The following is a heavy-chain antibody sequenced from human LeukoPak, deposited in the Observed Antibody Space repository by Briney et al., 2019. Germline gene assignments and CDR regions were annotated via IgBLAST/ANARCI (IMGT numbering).Heavy chain of an antibody. CDR3: ARGLGMEVGSYYYGMDV. V-gene: IGHV1-69*04. CDR1: GGTFSSYA. CDR2: IIPILGIA. Sequence: SVKVSSQASGGTFSSYAISWVRHAPGQGHEWMGRIIPILGIANYAQKFQGRVTITADKSTSTAYMELSSLRAEDTAVYYCARGLGMEVGSYYYGMDVWGQGTTVTVSS. J-gene: IGHJ6*02. D-gene: IGHD1-26*01.